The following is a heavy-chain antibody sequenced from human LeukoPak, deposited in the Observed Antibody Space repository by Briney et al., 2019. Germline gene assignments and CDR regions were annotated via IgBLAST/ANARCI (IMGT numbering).Heavy chain of an antibody. V-gene: IGHV3-30*18. Sequence: GGSLRLSCAASGFTFSSYGMHWVRQAPGKGLEWVAVISYDGSNKYYADSVKGRFTISRDNSKNTLYLQMNSLRAEDTAVYYCAKDRVRVAELGNWGQGTLVTVSS. J-gene: IGHJ4*02. D-gene: IGHD1-1*01. CDR1: GFTFSSYG. CDR3: AKDRVRVAELGN. CDR2: ISYDGSNK.